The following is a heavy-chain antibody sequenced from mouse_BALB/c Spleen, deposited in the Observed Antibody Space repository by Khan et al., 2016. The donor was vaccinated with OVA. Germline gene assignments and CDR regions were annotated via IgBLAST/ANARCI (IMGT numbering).Heavy chain of an antibody. CDR3: ARGNYYGYAMDY. Sequence: EVQLQASGPGLVKPSQSLSLTCTVTGYSITSNYAWNWIRQFPGNKLEWMGYISYSGSTSYNPSLKSRISITRDTSKNQFFLQLSSVTTEDTATYYCARGNYYGYAMDYWGQGTSVTVSS. J-gene: IGHJ4*01. D-gene: IGHD1-1*01. V-gene: IGHV3-2*02. CDR1: GYSITSNYA. CDR2: ISYSGST.